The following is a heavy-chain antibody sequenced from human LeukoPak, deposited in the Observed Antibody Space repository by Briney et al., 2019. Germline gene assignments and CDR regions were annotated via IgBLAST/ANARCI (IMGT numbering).Heavy chain of an antibody. Sequence: ASVKVSCKASGYTFTNYGIRWVRQAPGQGLEWMGWISGYNGNTNYAQKSQGRVTITTDTSTNAAHMELRSLRSDDTAVYYCARDCGYQCLFDYWGQGTLVTVSS. V-gene: IGHV1-18*01. CDR2: ISGYNGNT. CDR3: ARDCGYQCLFDY. J-gene: IGHJ4*02. CDR1: GYTFTNYG. D-gene: IGHD5-12*01.